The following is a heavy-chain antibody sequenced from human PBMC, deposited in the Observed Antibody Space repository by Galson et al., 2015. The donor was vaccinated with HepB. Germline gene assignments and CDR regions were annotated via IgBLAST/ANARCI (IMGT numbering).Heavy chain of an antibody. Sequence: SLRLSCAVSGLTVNSNYMTWVRQAPGKGLEWVSIIYSDNTYYADSVKGRFTISRDSSENTLFLQMSSLGAEDTAVYFCAAGIAKKSYFDYWGQGTLVTVSS. CDR2: IYSDNT. J-gene: IGHJ4*02. V-gene: IGHV3-66*01. D-gene: IGHD6-13*01. CDR3: AAGIAKKSYFDY. CDR1: GLTVNSNY.